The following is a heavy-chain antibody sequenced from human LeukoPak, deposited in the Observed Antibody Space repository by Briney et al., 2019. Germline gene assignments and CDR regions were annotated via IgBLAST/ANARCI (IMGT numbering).Heavy chain of an antibody. Sequence: KAGGSLRLSCAASGFTFSDYYMSWIRQAPGKGLEWVSYISGSGSTIYYADSVKGRFTISRDNAKNSLYLQMNSLRVEDTAVYYCARASSGSYSETDYWGQGTLVTVSS. CDR3: ARASSGSYSETDY. J-gene: IGHJ4*02. CDR1: GFTFSDYY. CDR2: ISGSGSTI. D-gene: IGHD1-26*01. V-gene: IGHV3-11*04.